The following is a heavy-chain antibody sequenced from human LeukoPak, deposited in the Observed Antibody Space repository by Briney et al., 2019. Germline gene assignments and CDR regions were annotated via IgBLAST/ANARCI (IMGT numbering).Heavy chain of an antibody. V-gene: IGHV1-69*05. CDR2: IIPIFGTA. D-gene: IGHD2-2*01. CDR3: ARGREYCSSTSCYLVDAFDI. CDR1: GGTFSSYA. Sequence: GASVKVSCKASGGTFSSYAISWVRQAPGPGLGWMGGIIPIFGTANYAQKFQGRVTITTDEATSTAYMELSSLRSEDTAVYYCARGREYCSSTSCYLVDAFDIWGQGTMVTVSS. J-gene: IGHJ3*02.